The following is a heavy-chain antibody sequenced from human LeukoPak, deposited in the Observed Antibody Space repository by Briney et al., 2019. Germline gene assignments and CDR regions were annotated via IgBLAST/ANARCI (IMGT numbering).Heavy chain of an antibody. J-gene: IGHJ4*02. D-gene: IGHD6-13*01. V-gene: IGHV3-23*01. CDR3: AKMTAAGNFDC. CDR1: GFTFRSYA. CDR2: ISDSGSST. Sequence: PGGSLRLSCAASGFTFRSYAMSWVRQASGMGLEWVSAISDSGSSTYYADSVKGRFTISRDNSKNTLFLQMNSLRAEDTAAYYCAKMTAAGNFDCWGQGTLVPVSS.